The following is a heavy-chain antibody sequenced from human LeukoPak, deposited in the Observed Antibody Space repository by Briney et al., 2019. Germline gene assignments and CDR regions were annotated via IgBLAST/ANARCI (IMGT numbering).Heavy chain of an antibody. J-gene: IGHJ4*02. Sequence: PGGSLRLSCAVSGFTFSSYSMDWVRQAPGKGLEWVSSISSSSSYIYYADSVKGRFTISRDNSKNTLYLQMNSLRAEDTAVYYCARHSGSYPFDYWGQGTLVTVSS. CDR2: ISSSSSYI. V-gene: IGHV3-21*04. D-gene: IGHD1-26*01. CDR3: ARHSGSYPFDY. CDR1: GFTFSSYS.